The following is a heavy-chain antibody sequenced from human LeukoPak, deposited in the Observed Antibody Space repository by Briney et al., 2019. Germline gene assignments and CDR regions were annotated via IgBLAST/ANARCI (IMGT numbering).Heavy chain of an antibody. D-gene: IGHD1-26*01. Sequence: ETLSLTCAVSGGSFSGYYWSWVRQAPGKGLEWVSAISGSGGSTYYADSVKGRFTISRDNSKNTLYLQMNSLRAEDTAVYYCAKYSGSHYYYYMDVWGKGTTVTISS. J-gene: IGHJ6*03. CDR2: ISGSGGST. CDR3: AKYSGSHYYYYMDV. V-gene: IGHV3-23*01. CDR1: GGSFSGYY.